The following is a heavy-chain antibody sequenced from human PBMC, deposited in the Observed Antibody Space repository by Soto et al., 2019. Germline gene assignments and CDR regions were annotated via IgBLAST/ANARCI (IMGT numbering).Heavy chain of an antibody. V-gene: IGHV4-30-2*01. CDR3: ARLLLWFGDQKLIWFDP. D-gene: IGHD3-10*01. J-gene: IGHJ5*02. CDR1: GGSISSGGYS. Sequence: PSETLSLTCAVSGGSISSGGYSWSWIRQPPGKGLEWIGYIYHSGSTYYNPSLKSRVTISVDRSKNQFSLKLSSVTAADTAVYYCARLLLWFGDQKLIWFDPSCQGTLVTVSS. CDR2: IYHSGST.